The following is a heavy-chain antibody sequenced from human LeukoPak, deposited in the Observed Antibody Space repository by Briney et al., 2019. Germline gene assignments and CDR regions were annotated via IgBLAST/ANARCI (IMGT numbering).Heavy chain of an antibody. D-gene: IGHD3-22*01. J-gene: IGHJ4*02. Sequence: SQTLSLTCTVSGGSISSGSYYWGWIRQPPGKGLEWIGSIYYSGSPYYNPSLKSRVTISLDTSKKQFSLKLSSVTAADTAVYYCARVNYYDSSGSFDYWGQGTLVTVSS. CDR2: IYYSGSP. CDR1: GGSISSGSYY. CDR3: ARVNYYDSSGSFDY. V-gene: IGHV4-39*07.